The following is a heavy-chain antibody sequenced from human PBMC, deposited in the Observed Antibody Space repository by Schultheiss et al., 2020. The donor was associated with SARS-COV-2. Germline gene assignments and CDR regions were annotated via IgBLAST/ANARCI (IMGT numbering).Heavy chain of an antibody. V-gene: IGHV1-46*01. Sequence: ASVKVSCKASGYTFTGYYMHWVRQAPGQGLEWMGIINPSGGSTSYAQKLQGRVTMTRDTSTSTVYMELSSLRSDDTAVYYCARDNLYSSSFDAFDIWGQGTMVTVSS. J-gene: IGHJ3*02. D-gene: IGHD6-13*01. CDR3: ARDNLYSSSFDAFDI. CDR2: INPSGGST. CDR1: GYTFTGYY.